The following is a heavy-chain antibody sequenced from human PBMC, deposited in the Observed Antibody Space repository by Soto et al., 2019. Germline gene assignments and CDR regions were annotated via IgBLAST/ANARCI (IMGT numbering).Heavy chain of an antibody. J-gene: IGHJ5*02. CDR3: TRDQGGSYDSWFDP. V-gene: IGHV3-21*06. CDR1: FSMYS. CDR2: ISSGSDYI. D-gene: IGHD1-26*01. Sequence: DVQVEESGGGLVKPGGSLRLACNFSFSMYSMDWVRQAPGKGLEWVASISSGSDYIKYADSVKGRFTISRDNTKNSVSLQMSRLRVEDTAMYYCTRDQGGSYDSWFDPWGRGTLVTVSS.